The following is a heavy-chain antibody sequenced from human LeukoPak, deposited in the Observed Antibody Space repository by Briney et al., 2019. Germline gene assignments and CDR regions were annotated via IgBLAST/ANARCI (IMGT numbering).Heavy chain of an antibody. Sequence: GGSLRLSCAASGFTFSSYGMSWVRQAPGKGLEWVSAISGSGGSTYYADSVKGRFTISRDNSKNTLYLQMNSLRAEDTAVYYCSKDRYSGSYNFDYWGQGTLVTVSS. CDR1: GFTFSSYG. J-gene: IGHJ4*02. D-gene: IGHD1-26*01. CDR2: ISGSGGST. V-gene: IGHV3-23*01. CDR3: SKDRYSGSYNFDY.